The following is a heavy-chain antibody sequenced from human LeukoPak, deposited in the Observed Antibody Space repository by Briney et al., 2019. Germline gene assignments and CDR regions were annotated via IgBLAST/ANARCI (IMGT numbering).Heavy chain of an antibody. CDR1: GYTFTDYY. D-gene: IGHD3-10*01. J-gene: IGHJ5*02. CDR3: ATVPPYYYGSGSYHWFDP. V-gene: IGHV1-69-2*01. CDR2: VDPEDGET. Sequence: ATVKISCKVSGYTFTDYYMHWVQQAPGKGLEWMGLVDPEDGETIYAEKFQGRVTITADTSTDTAYMELSSLRSEDTAVYYCATVPPYYYGSGSYHWFDPRGQGTLVTVSS.